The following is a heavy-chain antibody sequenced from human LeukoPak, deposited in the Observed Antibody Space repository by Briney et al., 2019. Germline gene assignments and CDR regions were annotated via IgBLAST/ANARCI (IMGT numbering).Heavy chain of an antibody. Sequence: ASVKVSCKASGYTFTNHAINWVRQAPGQGLEYMGWIDTNTGNPTYAQGFTGRFVFSLDTSVSTAYLQISSLKAEDTAVYYCARVPLYGDYDLIPNDAFDIWGQGTMVTVSS. CDR3: ARVPLYGDYDLIPNDAFDI. CDR2: IDTNTGNP. J-gene: IGHJ3*02. D-gene: IGHD4-17*01. V-gene: IGHV7-4-1*02. CDR1: GYTFTNHA.